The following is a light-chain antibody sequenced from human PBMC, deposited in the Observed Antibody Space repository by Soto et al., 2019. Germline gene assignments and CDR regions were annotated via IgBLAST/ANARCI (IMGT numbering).Light chain of an antibody. V-gene: IGLV2-23*03. J-gene: IGLJ1*01. Sequence: QSVLTQPASVSGSPGQSITISCTGTSSDVGSYNLVSWYQQHPGKAPKLMIYEGRKRPSGVSNRFSGSKSGNTASLTISGLQAEDEADYYCCSYAGSSTFQVFGTGTKLTVL. CDR1: SSDVGSYNL. CDR3: CSYAGSSTFQV. CDR2: EGR.